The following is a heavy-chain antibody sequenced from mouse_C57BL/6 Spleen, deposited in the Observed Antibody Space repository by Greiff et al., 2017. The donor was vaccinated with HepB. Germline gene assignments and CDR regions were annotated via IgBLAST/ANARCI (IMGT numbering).Heavy chain of an antibody. CDR1: GYTFTSYW. D-gene: IGHD1-1*01. CDR3: ARGGDYYGSRQYFDV. Sequence: VQLQQSGAELVKPGASVKLSCKASGYTFTSYWMQWVKQRPGQGLEWIGEIDPSDSYTNYNQKFKGKATLTVDTSSSTAYMQLSSLTSEDSAVYYCARGGDYYGSRQYFDVWGTGTTVTVSS. CDR2: IDPSDSYT. J-gene: IGHJ1*03. V-gene: IGHV1-50*01.